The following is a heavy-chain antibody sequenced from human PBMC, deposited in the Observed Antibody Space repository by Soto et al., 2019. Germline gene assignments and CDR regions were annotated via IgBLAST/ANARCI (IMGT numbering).Heavy chain of an antibody. CDR2: ISAYNGNT. CDR3: ARDYKASYYDFWSGYFSY. D-gene: IGHD3-3*01. CDR1: GYTFTSYG. Sequence: GVPVKVCCKASGYTFTSYGISWVRQAPGQGLEWMGWISAYNGNTNYAQKLQGRVTMTTDTSTSTAYMELRSLRSDDTAVYYCARDYKASYYDFWSGYFSYWGQGTLVTVSS. V-gene: IGHV1-18*01. J-gene: IGHJ4*02.